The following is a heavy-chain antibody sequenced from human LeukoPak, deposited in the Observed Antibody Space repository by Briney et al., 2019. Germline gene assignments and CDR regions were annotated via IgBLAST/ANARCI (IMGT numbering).Heavy chain of an antibody. CDR1: GFTFSSYG. CDR2: IRYDGSNK. V-gene: IGHV3-30*02. J-gene: IGHJ6*03. Sequence: PGGSLRLSCAASGFTFSSYGMHWVRQAPGKGLEWVAFIRYDGSNKYYADSVKGRFTISRDNSKNTLYLQMNSLRAEDTAVYYCAKERETGSNYYYMDVWGKGTTVTISS. D-gene: IGHD3-10*01. CDR3: AKERETGSNYYYMDV.